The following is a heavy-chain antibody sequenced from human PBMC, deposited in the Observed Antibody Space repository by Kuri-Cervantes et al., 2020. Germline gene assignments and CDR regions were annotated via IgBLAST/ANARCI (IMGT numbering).Heavy chain of an antibody. CDR1: GFTFDDYA. CDR3: ARDDRIAAAGNDAFDI. D-gene: IGHD6-13*01. V-gene: IGHV3-9*01. CDR2: ISWNSGSI. J-gene: IGHJ3*02. Sequence: SLKISCAASGFTFDDYAMHWVRQAPGKGLEWVSGISWNSGSIGYADSVKGRFTISRDNAKNSLYLQMNSLRAEDTAVYYCARDDRIAAAGNDAFDIWGQGTMVTVSS.